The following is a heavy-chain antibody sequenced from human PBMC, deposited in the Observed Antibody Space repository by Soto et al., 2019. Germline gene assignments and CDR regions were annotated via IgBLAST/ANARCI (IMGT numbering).Heavy chain of an antibody. Sequence: GSLRLSCAASGFTFSSHLMHWVRQAPGQGLEWVSGISGIGGGGSTFYTDYVKGRFTISRDNSKNTLYLQMSSLRGEDTAIYYCARTWGSYREGLEYWGHGTLVTVSS. CDR2: ISGIGGGGST. D-gene: IGHD3-16*02. CDR3: ARTWGSYREGLEY. J-gene: IGHJ4*01. V-gene: IGHV3-23*01. CDR1: GFTFSSHL.